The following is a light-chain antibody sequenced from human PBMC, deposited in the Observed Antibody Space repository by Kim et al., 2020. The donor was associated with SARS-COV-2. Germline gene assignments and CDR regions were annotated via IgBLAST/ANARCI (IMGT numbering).Light chain of an antibody. Sequence: ALGQTVTITCQGDSLRTYSATWYQQKPGQAPLLVIFGKNSRPSRIPDRFSGSTSGNTASLTITGAQAEDEADYYCNSRDTSDHVVFGGGTQLTVL. CDR3: NSRDTSDHVV. V-gene: IGLV3-19*01. J-gene: IGLJ2*01. CDR1: SLRTYS. CDR2: GKN.